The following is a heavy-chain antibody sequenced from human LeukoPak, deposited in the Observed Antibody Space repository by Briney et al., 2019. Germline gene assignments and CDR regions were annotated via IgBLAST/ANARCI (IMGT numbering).Heavy chain of an antibody. J-gene: IGHJ5*02. CDR3: ARDYMTKIVVVPAEPGWFDP. Sequence: GASVTVSCKASGYTFTSYAISWVRQAPGQGLEWMGGIIPIFGTANYAQKFQGRVTITADESTSTAYMELSSLRSEDTAVYYCARDYMTKIVVVPAEPGWFDPWGQGTLVTVSS. V-gene: IGHV1-69*13. CDR2: IIPIFGTA. CDR1: GYTFTSYA. D-gene: IGHD2-2*01.